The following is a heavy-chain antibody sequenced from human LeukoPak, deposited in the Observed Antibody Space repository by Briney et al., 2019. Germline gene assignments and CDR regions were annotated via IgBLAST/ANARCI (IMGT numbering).Heavy chain of an antibody. V-gene: IGHV3-48*03. CDR3: ARVEDRSGSYLAAYYYYYMDV. D-gene: IGHD1-26*01. CDR1: GFSFSSYE. CDR2: ISASGTLT. Sequence: GGSLRLSCAASGFSFSSYEMNWVRQAPGKGLEWISYISASGTLTHYADSVEGRFTISRDNAKNSLYLHMNSLRAEDTGVYYCARVEDRSGSYLAAYYYYYMDVWGKGTTVTVSS. J-gene: IGHJ6*03.